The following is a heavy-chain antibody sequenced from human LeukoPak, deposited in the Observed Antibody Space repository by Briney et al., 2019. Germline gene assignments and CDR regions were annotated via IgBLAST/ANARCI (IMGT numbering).Heavy chain of an antibody. J-gene: IGHJ4*02. D-gene: IGHD3-16*01. Sequence: GGSLRLSCEASGFTFEDYEMSWFRQAPGKGPEWILYISATGNTKYYADSVRGRFSISRDNAKSSLYLQMSTLRVEDTAVYYCARDRAFGVDFDYWGQGTQVTVSS. CDR1: GFTFEDYE. CDR2: ISATGNTK. V-gene: IGHV3-11*01. CDR3: ARDRAFGVDFDY.